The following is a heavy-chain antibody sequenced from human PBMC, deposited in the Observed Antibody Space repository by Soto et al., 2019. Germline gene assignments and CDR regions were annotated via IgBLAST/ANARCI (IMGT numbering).Heavy chain of an antibody. CDR1: GFTFSSYA. CDR3: AKGGEGYCSGTSCLCHMDA. V-gene: IGHV3-23*01. J-gene: IGHJ6*03. D-gene: IGHD2-15*01. CDR2: ISDSGST. Sequence: EVQLLESGGGLVQPGGSRRLSCAASGFTFSSYAMSWVRQAPGKGLEWVSTISDSGSTYYADSVKGRFTISRDISKNTLYVKMSSLRAEDTAVYYCAKGGEGYCSGTSCLCHMDAWGKGTTVTVSS.